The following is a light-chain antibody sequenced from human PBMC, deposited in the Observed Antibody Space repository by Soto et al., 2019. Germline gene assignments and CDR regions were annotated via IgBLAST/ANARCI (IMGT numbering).Light chain of an antibody. V-gene: IGKV3-20*01. J-gene: IGKJ2*01. CDR1: QSVSSNY. Sequence: EIVLTQSPGTLSLSPGERATLSCRASQSVSSNYLAWYQQKPGQAPRLLIYGASSRATSISDRFSGSGSGTDFTLTISGVEPEDFAVYYCQHYGSSPPMYTFGQGTKLEIK. CDR3: QHYGSSPPMYT. CDR2: GAS.